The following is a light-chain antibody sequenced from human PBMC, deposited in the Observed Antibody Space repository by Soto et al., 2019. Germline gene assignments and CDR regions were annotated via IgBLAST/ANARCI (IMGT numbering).Light chain of an antibody. J-gene: IGLJ1*01. V-gene: IGLV2-14*01. CDR3: SSYTSSSTYV. CDR1: SSDVGDYNY. Sequence: QSVLTQPASVSGSPGQSITISCTGASSDVGDYNYVSWYQHHPGKAPKLLIYEVNNRPSGVSDRFSGSKSDNVASLTISWLQAEDEADYYCSSYTSSSTYVFGTGTKVTVL. CDR2: EVN.